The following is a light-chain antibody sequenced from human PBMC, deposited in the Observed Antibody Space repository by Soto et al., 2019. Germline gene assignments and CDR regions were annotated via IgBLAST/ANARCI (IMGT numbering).Light chain of an antibody. Sequence: QSALTQPASVSGSPGQSITISCTGTSSDVGSYNLVSWYQQHPGKAPKLLIYEGSQRPSGVSNRFSGSGSGNTASLTISGLQAEDEADYYCCSYAGGRTYVFGTGTKLTVL. CDR1: SSDVGSYNL. CDR3: CSYAGGRTYV. CDR2: EGS. V-gene: IGLV2-23*01. J-gene: IGLJ1*01.